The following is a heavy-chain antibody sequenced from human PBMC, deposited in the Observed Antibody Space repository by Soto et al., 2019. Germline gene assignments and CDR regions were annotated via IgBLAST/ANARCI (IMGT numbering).Heavy chain of an antibody. CDR3: AREDYYDSSGYSNWFDP. CDR2: IIPIFGTA. CDR1: GGTFSSYA. V-gene: IGHV1-69*13. J-gene: IGHJ5*02. D-gene: IGHD3-22*01. Sequence: SVKVSCKASGGTFSSYAISWVRQAPGQGLEWMGGIIPIFGTANYAQKFQGRVTITADESTSTAYMELSSLRSEDTAVYYCAREDYYDSSGYSNWFDPWGQGTLVTVSS.